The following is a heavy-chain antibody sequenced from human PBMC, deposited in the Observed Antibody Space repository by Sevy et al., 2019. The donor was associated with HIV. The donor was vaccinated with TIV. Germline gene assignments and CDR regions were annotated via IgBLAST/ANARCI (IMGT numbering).Heavy chain of an antibody. CDR3: VRSTEYSSSGGLDY. V-gene: IGHV5-51*01. CDR1: GYSFTTYW. CDR2: IYPGDSGT. D-gene: IGHD6-6*01. Sequence: GESLKISCKASGYSFTTYWIGWVRQMPGKGLEWMGIIYPGDSGTRYSPSFQGQVTISADKSLSTAYLQWSSLKASDTAMYYCVRSTEYSSSGGLDYWGQGTLVTVSS. J-gene: IGHJ4*02.